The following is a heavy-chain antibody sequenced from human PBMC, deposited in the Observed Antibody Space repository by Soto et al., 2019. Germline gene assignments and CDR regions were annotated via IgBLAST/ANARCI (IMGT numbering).Heavy chain of an antibody. Sequence: EVQLVESGGGLVQPGGSLRLSCAASGFSFDDYAMHWVRQAPGKGLEWVSGINWNSLKLGYADSVKGRFTISRDNAKNSLYLQMNSLSPEDTALYYCAKDKYCRGGSCDWEYLDSWGQGTLVTVSS. V-gene: IGHV3-9*01. CDR1: GFSFDDYA. D-gene: IGHD2-15*01. CDR3: AKDKYCRGGSCDWEYLDS. CDR2: INWNSLKL. J-gene: IGHJ4*02.